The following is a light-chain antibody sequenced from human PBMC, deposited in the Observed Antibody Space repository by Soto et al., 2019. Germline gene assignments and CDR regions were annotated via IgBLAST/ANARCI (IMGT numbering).Light chain of an antibody. CDR3: QVYGSSPKT. CDR2: GAS. J-gene: IGKJ1*01. CDR1: QTVSGNS. Sequence: EIFLTQSPATLSLSPWERASLSCIATQTVSGNSLAWYQQKPGQAPKLLIHGASTRATGIPDRFSGSGSGTDFTLSISRLEPEDFAVYYCQVYGSSPKTFGQGTKVDI. V-gene: IGKV3-20*01.